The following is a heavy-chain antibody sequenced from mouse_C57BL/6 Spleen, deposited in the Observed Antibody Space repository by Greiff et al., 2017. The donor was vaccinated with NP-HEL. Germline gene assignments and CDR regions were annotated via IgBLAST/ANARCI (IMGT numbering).Heavy chain of an antibody. CDR3: AREGLGRGDAMDY. CDR1: GYTFTSYW. V-gene: IGHV1-61*01. CDR2: IYPSDSET. D-gene: IGHD4-1*01. Sequence: QVQLQQPGAELVRPGSSVKLSCKASGYTFTSYWMDWVKQRPGQGLEWIGNIYPSDSETHYNQKFKDKATLTVDKSSSTAYMRLSSLTSEDSAVYYCAREGLGRGDAMDYWGQGTSVTVSS. J-gene: IGHJ4*01.